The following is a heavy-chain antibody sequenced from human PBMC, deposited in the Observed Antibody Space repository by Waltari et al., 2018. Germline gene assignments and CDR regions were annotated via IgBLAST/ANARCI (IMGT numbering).Heavy chain of an antibody. V-gene: IGHV3-9*01. D-gene: IGHD3-9*01. CDR3: ARGAELRYFDWLLDWFDP. J-gene: IGHJ5*02. CDR2: ISWNSGSI. CDR1: GFTFDDYA. Sequence: EVQLVESGGGLVQPGRSLRLSCAASGFTFDDYAMHWVRQAPGKGLEWVSGISWNSGSIGYAASVKGRFTISRDNAKNSLYLQMNSLRAEDTAVYYCARGAELRYFDWLLDWFDPWGQGTLVTVSS.